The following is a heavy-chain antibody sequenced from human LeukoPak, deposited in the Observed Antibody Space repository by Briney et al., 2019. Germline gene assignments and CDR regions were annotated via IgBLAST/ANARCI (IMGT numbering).Heavy chain of an antibody. CDR1: GGSISYNY. CDR2: MYNSGST. Sequence: SETPSLTCTVSGGSISYNYWSWIRQPPGKGLEWIGYMYNSGSTDYNPSLKSRVTISLDTSKNQFSLKLRSVTAADTAVYYCAREVWQQLVPGAAFDIWGQGTMVTVSS. D-gene: IGHD6-13*01. V-gene: IGHV4-59*01. J-gene: IGHJ3*02. CDR3: AREVWQQLVPGAAFDI.